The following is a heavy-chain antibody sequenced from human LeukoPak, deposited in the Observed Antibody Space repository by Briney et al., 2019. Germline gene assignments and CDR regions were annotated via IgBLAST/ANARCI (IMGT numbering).Heavy chain of an antibody. J-gene: IGHJ4*02. CDR3: ASSSWDHYYDSSGPAYFDY. CDR2: IYYSGST. Sequence: SETLSLTCTVSGGSIRSYYWSWIRQPPGKGLEWIGYIYYSGSTNYNPSLKSRVTISVDTSKNQFSLKLSSVTAADTAVYYCASSSWDHYYDSSGPAYFDYWGQGTLVTVSS. CDR1: GGSIRSYY. V-gene: IGHV4-59*01. D-gene: IGHD3-22*01.